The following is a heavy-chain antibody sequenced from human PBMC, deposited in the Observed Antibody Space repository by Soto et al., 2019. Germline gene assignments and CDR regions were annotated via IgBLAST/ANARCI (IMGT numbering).Heavy chain of an antibody. D-gene: IGHD2-2*01. CDR1: GYRFTSYW. J-gene: IGHJ5*02. V-gene: IGHV5-51*01. CDR3: ARHESNYCSTTSCYLRPKQFDP. CDR2: IYPGDSDT. Sequence: PGESLKISCQGSGYRFTSYWIGWVRQMPGKGLEWMGIIYPGDSDTRYSPSFQGQVTISADKSISTAYLQWSSLKASDTAMYYCARHESNYCSTTSCYLRPKQFDPWGQGTLVTVSS.